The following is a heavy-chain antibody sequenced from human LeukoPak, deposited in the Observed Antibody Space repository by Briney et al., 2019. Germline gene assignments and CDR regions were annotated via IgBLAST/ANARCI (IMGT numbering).Heavy chain of an antibody. CDR2: ISGDGDYT. CDR3: AKAFGTRTGDQRY. Sequence: QPGGSLRLSCAASGFTFDNYAMHWVRQAPGRGLEWVSLISGDGDYTRYAESVKGRFTISRDNSKRSLYLQMNSLRVEDTALYYCAKAFGTRTGDQRYWGQGTLVTVSS. J-gene: IGHJ4*02. CDR1: GFTFDNYA. V-gene: IGHV3-43*02. D-gene: IGHD3/OR15-3a*01.